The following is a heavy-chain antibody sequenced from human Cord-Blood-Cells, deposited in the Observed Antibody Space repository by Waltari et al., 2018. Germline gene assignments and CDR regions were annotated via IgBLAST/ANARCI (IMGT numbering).Heavy chain of an antibody. CDR2: ISYDGSNK. V-gene: IGHV3-30*18. D-gene: IGHD5-18*01. J-gene: IGHJ4*02. Sequence: QVQLVESGGGGVQPGRSLRLSCAASGFTFSSDGINWVRHAPRKGLEWVAVISYDGSNKYYADAVKGRFTISRDNSKNTLYLQMNSLRAEDTAVYYCAKDFEDTAMVGSPFDYWGQGTLVTVSS. CDR1: GFTFSSDG. CDR3: AKDFEDTAMVGSPFDY.